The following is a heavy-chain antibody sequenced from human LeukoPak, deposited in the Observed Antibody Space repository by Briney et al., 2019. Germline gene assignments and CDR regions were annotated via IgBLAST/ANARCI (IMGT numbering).Heavy chain of an antibody. CDR3: ARVRAMAGIDWYFDY. CDR2: ISAYKGNT. CDR1: GYSFTSYG. V-gene: IGHV1-18*01. D-gene: IGHD6-19*01. Sequence: DSVKVSCKLSGYSFTSYGISWERPPPGQGLEWMGWISAYKGNTNYKQKLQGTVTMTTDTSTSTAYMELRSLRSDDTAVYECARVRAMAGIDWYFDYWGQGTLVIVS. J-gene: IGHJ4*02.